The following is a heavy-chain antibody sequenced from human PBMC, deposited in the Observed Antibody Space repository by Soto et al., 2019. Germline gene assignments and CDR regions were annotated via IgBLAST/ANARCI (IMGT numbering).Heavy chain of an antibody. CDR1: GFTFSNYA. Sequence: VQLLESGGGLVQPGGSLRLSCAASGFTFSNYAMSWVRQAPGKGLEWVSAISGSGGSTYYADSVKGRFTISRDNSKNTLYLQMNRLRAEDTAVYYCAKDPVGATHPYYFDFWGLGTLVTVSS. V-gene: IGHV3-23*01. CDR3: AKDPVGATHPYYFDF. D-gene: IGHD1-26*01. CDR2: ISGSGGST. J-gene: IGHJ4*02.